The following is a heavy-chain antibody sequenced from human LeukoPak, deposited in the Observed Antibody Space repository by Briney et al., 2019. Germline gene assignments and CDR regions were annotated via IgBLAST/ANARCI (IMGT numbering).Heavy chain of an antibody. D-gene: IGHD2-8*01. J-gene: IGHJ6*03. Sequence: PSETLSLTCTVSGGSISSQYWSWIRQPPGKGLEWIGYIYYSGSTNYNPSLKSRVTISLDTSKNQFSLKLSSVTAADTAVYYCARQYVYYYMDVWGKGTTVTVSS. V-gene: IGHV4-59*11. CDR1: GGSISSQY. CDR3: ARQYVYYYMDV. CDR2: IYYSGST.